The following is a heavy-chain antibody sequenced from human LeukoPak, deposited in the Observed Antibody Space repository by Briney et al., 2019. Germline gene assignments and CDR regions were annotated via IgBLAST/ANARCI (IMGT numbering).Heavy chain of an antibody. CDR1: GFTFSGCW. V-gene: IGHV3-7*03. J-gene: IGHJ3*02. CDR3: ARRDCSGGSCYGDAFDI. CDR2: IKEDGSKK. D-gene: IGHD2-15*01. Sequence: GGSLRLSCAASGFTFSGCWMTWVRQAPGKGLEWVANIKEDGSKKNYVDSVKGRFTISRDNAKNSLYLQMNSLRAEDTAVYYCARRDCSGGSCYGDAFDIWGQGTMVTVSS.